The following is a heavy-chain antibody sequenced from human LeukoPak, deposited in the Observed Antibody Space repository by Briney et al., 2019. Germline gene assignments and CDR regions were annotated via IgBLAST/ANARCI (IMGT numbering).Heavy chain of an antibody. Sequence: GSLRLSCAASGFTFSSYGMHWVRQAPGKGLEWVAVIWYDGSNKYYADSVKGRFTISRDNSKDTLYLQMNSLRAEDTAVYYCARPYSSSWYNWFDPWGQGTLVTVSS. V-gene: IGHV3-33*01. D-gene: IGHD6-13*01. CDR2: IWYDGSNK. CDR3: ARPYSSSWYNWFDP. J-gene: IGHJ5*02. CDR1: GFTFSSYG.